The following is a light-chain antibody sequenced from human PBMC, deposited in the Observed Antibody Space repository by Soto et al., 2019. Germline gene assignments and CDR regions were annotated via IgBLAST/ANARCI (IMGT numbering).Light chain of an antibody. V-gene: IGKV3-15*01. J-gene: IGKJ1*01. Sequence: EIVMTQSPGTLSVSPGERATLSCRASQSVGRDLAWYQQKPGQAPRLLIYGASTWATGIPASFSGSGSGAEFTLTISSLQSEDFATYYCQHYNVYPWTFGQGTKVDIK. CDR2: GAS. CDR1: QSVGRD. CDR3: QHYNVYPWT.